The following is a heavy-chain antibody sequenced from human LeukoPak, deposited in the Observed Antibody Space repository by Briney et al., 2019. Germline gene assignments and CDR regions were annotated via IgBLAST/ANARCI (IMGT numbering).Heavy chain of an antibody. D-gene: IGHD1-26*01. V-gene: IGHV3-7*01. CDR2: IKQDGSEK. CDR1: GFTFSSYW. J-gene: IGHJ4*02. Sequence: GGSLRLSCVASGFTFSSYWMTWVRQAPGKGLKWLANIKQDGSEKYYVDSVKGRFTISRDNAKNSLYLQMNSLRAEDTAVYYCARDYLGATCFDYWGQGTLVTVSS. CDR3: ARDYLGATCFDY.